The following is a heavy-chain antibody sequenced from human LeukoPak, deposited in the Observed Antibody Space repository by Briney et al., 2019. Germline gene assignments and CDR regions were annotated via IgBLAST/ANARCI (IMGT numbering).Heavy chain of an antibody. Sequence: PGGSLRLSCAASGFSFSTYCMSWVRQAPGKGLERVANIKQSGNEKYYVDSVKGRFTISRDNAKNSLYLQMNSLRAEDTALYSCARVAATGNYWYFDLWGRGTLITVSS. J-gene: IGHJ2*01. D-gene: IGHD6-13*01. V-gene: IGHV3-7*01. CDR1: GFSFSTYC. CDR3: ARVAATGNYWYFDL. CDR2: IKQSGNEK.